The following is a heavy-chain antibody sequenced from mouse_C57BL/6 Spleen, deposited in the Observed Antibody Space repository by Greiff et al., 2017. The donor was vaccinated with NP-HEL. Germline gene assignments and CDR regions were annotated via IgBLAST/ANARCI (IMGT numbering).Heavy chain of an antibody. V-gene: IGHV1-61*01. CDR1: GYTFTSYW. D-gene: IGHD2-4*01. J-gene: IGHJ4*01. CDR3: ARAHDYDGGYAMDY. Sequence: QVQLKQPGAELVRPGSSVKLSCKASGYTFTSYWMDWVKQRPGQGLEWIGNIYPSDSETHYNQKFKDKATLTVDKSSSTAYMQLSSLTSEDSAVYYCARAHDYDGGYAMDYWGQGTSGTVSS. CDR2: IYPSDSET.